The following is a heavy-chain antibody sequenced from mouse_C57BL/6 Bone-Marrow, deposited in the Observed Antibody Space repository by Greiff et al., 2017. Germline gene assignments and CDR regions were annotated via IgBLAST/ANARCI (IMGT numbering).Heavy chain of an antibody. V-gene: IGHV7-3*01. CDR1: GFTFTDYY. J-gene: IGHJ4*01. CDR3: AIYKLYYYAMDY. CDR2: IRNKANGYTT. Sequence: EVQLVESGGGLVQPGGSLSLSCAASGFTFTDYYMSWVRQPPGKALEWLGFIRNKANGYTTEYSASVKGRFTISRANSQSILYLQMNALRAEDSATYDCAIYKLYYYAMDYWGQGTSVTVSS.